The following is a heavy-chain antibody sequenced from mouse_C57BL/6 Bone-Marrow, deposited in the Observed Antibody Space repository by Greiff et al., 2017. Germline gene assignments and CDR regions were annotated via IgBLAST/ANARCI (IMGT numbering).Heavy chain of an antibody. CDR3: ARDYGSQGGLYAMDY. D-gene: IGHD1-1*01. CDR2: INPYNGGT. CDR1: GYTFTDYY. V-gene: IGHV1-19*01. J-gene: IGHJ4*01. Sequence: EVQLQQSGPVLVKPGASVKMSCKASGYTFTDYYMNWVKQSHGKSLEWIGVINPYNGGTSYNQKFKGKATLTVDKSSSTAYMELNSLTSEDSAVYYCARDYGSQGGLYAMDYWGQGTSVTVSS.